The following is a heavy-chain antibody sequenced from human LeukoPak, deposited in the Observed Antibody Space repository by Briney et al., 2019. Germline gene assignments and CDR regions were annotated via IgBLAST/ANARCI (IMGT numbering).Heavy chain of an antibody. Sequence: PGGSLRLSCAAPGFTFSTYSMNWVRQAPGKGLEWVSSISNNGNYIYYADSVKGRFTISRDNAKNSLYLQMNSLRAEDTAVYYCASHPMVRGVFSFWGQGTLVTVSS. D-gene: IGHD3-10*01. J-gene: IGHJ4*02. CDR1: GFTFSTYS. CDR2: ISNNGNYI. V-gene: IGHV3-21*01. CDR3: ASHPMVRGVFSF.